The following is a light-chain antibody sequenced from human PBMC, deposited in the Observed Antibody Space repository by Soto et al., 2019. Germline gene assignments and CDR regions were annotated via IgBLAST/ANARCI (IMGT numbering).Light chain of an antibody. CDR3: QQTFGVSYD. CDR1: QTINRT. Sequence: DIQMTQSPSSLSASIGDRVTFNCRASQTINRTLNWYQQKLGQGPKLLIYAASILQSGVPARFSGAGFGTNFTLTISSLQPEDFATYYCQQTFGVSYDFCPGTRLEIK. V-gene: IGKV1-39*01. CDR2: AAS. J-gene: IGKJ2*01.